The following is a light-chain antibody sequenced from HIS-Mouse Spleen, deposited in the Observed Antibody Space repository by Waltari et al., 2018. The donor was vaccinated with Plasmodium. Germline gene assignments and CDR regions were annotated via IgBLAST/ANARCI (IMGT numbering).Light chain of an antibody. V-gene: IGKV3-20*01. CDR2: GAS. CDR3: QQYGSSPYT. CDR1: QSDSSSY. J-gene: IGKJ2*01. Sequence: EIVLTQSPGTLSLSPGERATLSCRASQSDSSSYLAWYQQKPGQAPRLLIYGASSRATGIPDRFSGSGSGTDFTLTISRLEPEEFAVYYCQQYGSSPYTFGQGTKLEIK.